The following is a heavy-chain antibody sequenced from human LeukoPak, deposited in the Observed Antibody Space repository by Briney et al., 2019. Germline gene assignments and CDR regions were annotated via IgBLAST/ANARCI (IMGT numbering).Heavy chain of an antibody. CDR3: ASFPSTEVNAC. V-gene: IGHV3-21*01. D-gene: IGHD4-17*01. CDR2: ISSSSSYI. J-gene: IGHJ4*02. CDR1: GGTFSSYS. Sequence: GSLRLSCAASGGTFSSYSMNWVRQAPGKGLEWLSSISSSSSYIYYADSMRRRFTISNANDKNYLLLQMTMPGAKQATGYFFASFPSTEVNACWGQRTLVTVSS.